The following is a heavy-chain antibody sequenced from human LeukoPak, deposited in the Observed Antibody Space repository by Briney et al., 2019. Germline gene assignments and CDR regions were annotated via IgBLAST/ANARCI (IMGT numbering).Heavy chain of an antibody. J-gene: IGHJ4*02. D-gene: IGHD6-19*01. Sequence: PSETLSLTCSVSGGFISSLSYYWGWVRQPPGKGLEWIGSIYYGGRTYYNPSLKSRVTMPVDTSKNQFSLKLSSVTAADTAIYYCATSVTSSSGWYYGYWGRGSLVTVSS. CDR1: GGFISSLSYY. CDR2: IYYGGRT. V-gene: IGHV4-39*01. CDR3: ATSVTSSSGWYYGY.